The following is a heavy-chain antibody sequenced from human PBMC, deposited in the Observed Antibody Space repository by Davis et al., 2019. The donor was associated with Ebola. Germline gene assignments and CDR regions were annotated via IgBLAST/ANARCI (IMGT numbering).Heavy chain of an antibody. CDR2: INSDGSST. CDR1: GFTVSSNY. CDR3: ARALRGVLY. D-gene: IGHD3-10*01. J-gene: IGHJ4*02. V-gene: IGHV3-74*01. Sequence: GESLKISCAASGFTVSSNYMSWVRQAPGKGLVWVSRINSDGSSTSYADSVKGRFTISRDNAKNTLYLQMNSLRAEDTAVYYCARALRGVLYWGQGTLVTVSS.